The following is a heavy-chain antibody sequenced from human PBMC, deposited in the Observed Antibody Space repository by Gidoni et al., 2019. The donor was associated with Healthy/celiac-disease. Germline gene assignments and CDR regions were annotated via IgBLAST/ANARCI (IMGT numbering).Heavy chain of an antibody. V-gene: IGHV2-70*01. CDR3: ARMQYYYDSSGYYSGNWFDP. CDR1: GFSLSTSGMC. D-gene: IGHD3-22*01. Sequence: QVTLRESGPALLNLTQTLTLTCTFSGFSLSTSGMCVSWIRQPPGKALEWLALIDWDDDKYYSTSLKTRLTISKDTSKNQVVLTMTNMDPVDTATYYCARMQYYYDSSGYYSGNWFDPWGQGTLVTVSS. CDR2: IDWDDDK. J-gene: IGHJ5*02.